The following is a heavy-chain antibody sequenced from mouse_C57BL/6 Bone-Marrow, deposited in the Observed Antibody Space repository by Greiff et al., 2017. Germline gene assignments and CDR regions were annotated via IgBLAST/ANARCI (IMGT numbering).Heavy chain of an antibody. V-gene: IGHV1-55*01. J-gene: IGHJ1*03. CDR3: AKGKTTVVSWYFDV. CDR1: GYTFTSYW. D-gene: IGHD1-1*01. CDR2: IYPGSGST. Sequence: QVQLQQPGAELVKPGASVKMSCKASGYTFTSYWITWVKQRPGQGLEWIGDIYPGSGSTNYNEKFKSKATLTVDTSSSTAYMQLSSLTSEDSAVYYCAKGKTTVVSWYFDVWGTGTTVTVSS.